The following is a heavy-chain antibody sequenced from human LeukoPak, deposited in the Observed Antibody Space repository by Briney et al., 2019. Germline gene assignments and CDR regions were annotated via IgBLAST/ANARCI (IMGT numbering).Heavy chain of an antibody. CDR1: GYTFTSYY. D-gene: IGHD1-1*01. J-gene: IGHJ4*02. CDR2: INPSGGST. CDR3: ARVTVEGTIDY. Sequence: ASVKVSCKASGYTFTSYYMHWVRQAPGQGLEWMGIINPSGGSTSYAQKFQGRVTMTRDMSTSTVYMELSSLRSEDTAVYYCARVTVEGTIDYWGQGTLVTVSS. V-gene: IGHV1-46*01.